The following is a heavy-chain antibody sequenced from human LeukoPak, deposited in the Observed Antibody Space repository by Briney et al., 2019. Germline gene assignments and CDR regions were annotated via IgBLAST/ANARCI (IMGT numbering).Heavy chain of an antibody. Sequence: GGSLRLSCAASGFTFDDYGMSWVRQAPGKGLEWVSGINWNGGSTGYADSVKGRFTISRDNAKNSLYLQMNSLRAEDTALYYCARGFHYYYDSSGYWYYFDYWGQGTLVTVSS. CDR2: INWNGGST. J-gene: IGHJ4*02. D-gene: IGHD3-22*01. CDR1: GFTFDDYG. CDR3: ARGFHYYYDSSGYWYYFDY. V-gene: IGHV3-20*04.